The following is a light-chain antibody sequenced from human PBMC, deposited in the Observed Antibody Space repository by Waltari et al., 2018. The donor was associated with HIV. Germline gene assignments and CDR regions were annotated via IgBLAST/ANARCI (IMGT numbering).Light chain of an antibody. Sequence: QSALTQPPSASGSPGQSVALSCTGTSRAIGPFNFVSWYQQQPGSAPKLIIFEVTKRPTGVPDRFSGSKSGNTASLTVSGLLPEDDADYYCSSYAGSNRFVVFGGGTRLTVL. V-gene: IGLV2-8*01. CDR1: SRAIGPFNF. J-gene: IGLJ2*01. CDR2: EVT. CDR3: SSYAGSNRFVV.